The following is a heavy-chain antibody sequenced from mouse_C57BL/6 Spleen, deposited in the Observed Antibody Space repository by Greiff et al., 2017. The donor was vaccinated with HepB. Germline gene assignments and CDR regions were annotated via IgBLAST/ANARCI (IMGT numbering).Heavy chain of an antibody. CDR2: ISSGGSYT. J-gene: IGHJ2*01. Sequence: EVKLMESGGDLVKPGGSLKLSCAASGFTFSSYGMSWVRQTPDKRLEWVATISSGGSYTYYPDSVKGRFTISRDNAKNTLYLQMSSLKSEDTAMYYCARQEALFDYWGQGTTLTVSS. D-gene: IGHD3-2*02. CDR3: ARQEALFDY. V-gene: IGHV5-6*01. CDR1: GFTFSSYG.